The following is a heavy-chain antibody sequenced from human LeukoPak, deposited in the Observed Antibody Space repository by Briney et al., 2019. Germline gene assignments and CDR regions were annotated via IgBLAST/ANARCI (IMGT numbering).Heavy chain of an antibody. J-gene: IGHJ5*02. Sequence: SETLSLTCTVSGGSISSGGYYWSWIRQHPGKGLEWIGYIYYSGSTYYNPSLKSRVTISVDTSKNQFSLKLSSVTAADTAVYYCARTGYSSSWYEEGWFDPWGQEPWSPSPQ. D-gene: IGHD6-13*01. CDR3: ARTGYSSSWYEEGWFDP. V-gene: IGHV4-31*03. CDR1: GGSISSGGYY. CDR2: IYYSGST.